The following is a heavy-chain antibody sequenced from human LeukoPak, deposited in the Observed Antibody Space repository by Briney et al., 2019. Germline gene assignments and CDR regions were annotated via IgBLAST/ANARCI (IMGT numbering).Heavy chain of an antibody. Sequence: GRSLRLSCAAAGFTVDDYAMHWVRQAPGKGLEWGSGISGDGGSIGYADSVKGRFTISRDNATNSLYLQMNSLRAEDMALYYCAKDGADYYDSSGEYYFDYWGQGTLVTVSS. CDR2: ISGDGGSI. CDR3: AKDGADYYDSSGEYYFDY. V-gene: IGHV3-9*03. CDR1: GFTVDDYA. D-gene: IGHD3-22*01. J-gene: IGHJ4*02.